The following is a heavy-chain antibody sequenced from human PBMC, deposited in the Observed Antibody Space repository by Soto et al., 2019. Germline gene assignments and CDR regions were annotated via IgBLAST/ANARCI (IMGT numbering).Heavy chain of an antibody. Sequence: EVQLVESGGGLVQPGGSLRLSCAASGFTFSSYWMHWVRQAPGEGLVWVSRINTDGSTRSYADPVKGRFTISRDNAKNTLFLQMNSLRPEDTAVYYCARVAYGAYHFDYWGQGTLVT. CDR2: INTDGSTR. D-gene: IGHD2-21*01. V-gene: IGHV3-74*01. CDR3: ARVAYGAYHFDY. J-gene: IGHJ4*02. CDR1: GFTFSSYW.